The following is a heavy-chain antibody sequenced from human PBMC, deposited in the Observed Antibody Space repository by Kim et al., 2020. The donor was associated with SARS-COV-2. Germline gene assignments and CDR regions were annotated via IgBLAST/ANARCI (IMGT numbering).Heavy chain of an antibody. CDR2: IYYSGST. Sequence: SETLSLTCTVSGGSISSSSYYWGWIRQPPGKGREWIGTIYYSGSTYYNPSLKSRVTISVDTSKNQFALKLSSVTAADTAVYYCARHDRTLVNWFDPWGQGTVVAVSS. V-gene: IGHV4-39*01. J-gene: IGHJ5*02. CDR3: ARHDRTLVNWFDP. D-gene: IGHD2-2*01. CDR1: GGSISSSSYY.